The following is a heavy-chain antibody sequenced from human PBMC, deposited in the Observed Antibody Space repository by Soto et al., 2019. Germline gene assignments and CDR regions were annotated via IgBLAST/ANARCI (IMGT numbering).Heavy chain of an antibody. CDR3: AKRRGAGGHFDY. V-gene: IGHV3-23*01. Sequence: GGSLGLSCSAPGFTFSSYAMGWGRQGPGKGLEWVVVVSIGGSTHYADSVRGRFTISRDNSKNTLSLQMNSLTAEDTAVYFCAKRRGAGGHFDYWGQGALVTVSS. CDR1: GFTFSSYA. CDR2: VSIGGST. D-gene: IGHD2-15*01. J-gene: IGHJ4*02.